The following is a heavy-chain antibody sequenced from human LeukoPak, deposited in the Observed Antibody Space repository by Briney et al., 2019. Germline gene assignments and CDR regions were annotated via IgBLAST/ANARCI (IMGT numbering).Heavy chain of an antibody. CDR1: GFTFSNYG. CDR2: IRYDGSNK. D-gene: IGHD3-10*01. V-gene: IGHV3-30*02. Sequence: GGSLRLSCAASGFTFSNYGMHWVRQAPGKGLEWVAFIRYDGSNKYYTDSVKGRFTISRDNSKNTLYLQMYSLRPEDTAVYYCAKDGGSGSSYWGQGTLVTVSS. J-gene: IGHJ4*02. CDR3: AKDGGSGSSY.